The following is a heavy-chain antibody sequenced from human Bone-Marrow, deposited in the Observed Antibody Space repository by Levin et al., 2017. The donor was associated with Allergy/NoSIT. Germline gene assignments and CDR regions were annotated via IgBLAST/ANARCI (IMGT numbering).Heavy chain of an antibody. V-gene: IGHV4-39*01. D-gene: IGHD2-2*01. CDR2: IYYSGST. CDR3: ARYCSSTSCYHLDAFDY. CDR1: GGSISSSSYY. Sequence: SETLSLTCTVSGGSISSSSYYWGWIRQPPGKGLEWIGSIYYSGSTYYNPSLKSRVTISVDTSKNQFSLKLSSVTAADTAVYYCARYCSSTSCYHLDAFDYWGQGTLVTVSS. J-gene: IGHJ4*02.